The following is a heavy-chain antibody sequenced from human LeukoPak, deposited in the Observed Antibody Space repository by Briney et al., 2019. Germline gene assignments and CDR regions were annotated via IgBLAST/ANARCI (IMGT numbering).Heavy chain of an antibody. Sequence: PGGSLRLSCAASGFTFSGSAMHWVRQASGKGLEWVGRIRSKANSYATAYAASVKSRFTISRDDSKNTAYLQMNSLKTEDTAVYYCTRDDYSFDYWGQGTLVTVPS. CDR2: IRSKANSYAT. D-gene: IGHD2-21*02. V-gene: IGHV3-73*01. CDR1: GFTFSGSA. J-gene: IGHJ4*02. CDR3: TRDDYSFDY.